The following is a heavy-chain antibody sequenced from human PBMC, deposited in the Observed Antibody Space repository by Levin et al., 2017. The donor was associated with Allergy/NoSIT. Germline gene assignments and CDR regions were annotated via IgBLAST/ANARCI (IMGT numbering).Heavy chain of an antibody. J-gene: IGHJ3*02. CDR2: IYYSGST. CDR1: GGSITDYY. CDR3: ARVTSRFYDRRGYYYVGSDAFDI. Sequence: ASETLSLTCSVSGGSITDYYWNWIRQPPGKGLEWIGYIYYSGSTNYNPSLKSRVTISVGASQSQFSLRLTSVTAADTAVYYCARVTSRFYDRRGYYYVGSDAFDIWGQGTMVTVSS. V-gene: IGHV4-59*01. D-gene: IGHD3-22*01.